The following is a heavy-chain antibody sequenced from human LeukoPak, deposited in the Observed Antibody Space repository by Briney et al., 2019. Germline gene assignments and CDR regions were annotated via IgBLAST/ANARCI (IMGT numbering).Heavy chain of an antibody. D-gene: IGHD3-22*01. CDR1: GFTVSSNY. Sequence: GGSLRLSCAASGFTVSSNYMSWVRQAPGKGLEWVSVIYSGGSTYYADSVKGRFTTSRDNSKNTLYLQMNSLRAEDTAVYYCARDYYDSSGYYPLVDWGQGTLVTVSS. V-gene: IGHV3-53*01. J-gene: IGHJ4*02. CDR3: ARDYYDSSGYYPLVD. CDR2: IYSGGST.